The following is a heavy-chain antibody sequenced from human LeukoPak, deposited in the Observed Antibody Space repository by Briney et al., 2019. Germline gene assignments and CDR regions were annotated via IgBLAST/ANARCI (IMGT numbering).Heavy chain of an antibody. J-gene: IGHJ5*02. CDR2: MNPNSGNT. V-gene: IGHV1-8*01. CDR3: ARGRVVRRTGLNWFDP. CDR1: GYTFTSYD. Sequence: GASVTVSCKASGYTFTSYDINWVRQATGQGLEWMGWMNPNSGNTGYAQKFQGRVTMTRNTSISTAYMELSSLRSEDTAVYYCARGRVVRRTGLNWFDPWGQGTLVTVSS. D-gene: IGHD3/OR15-3a*01.